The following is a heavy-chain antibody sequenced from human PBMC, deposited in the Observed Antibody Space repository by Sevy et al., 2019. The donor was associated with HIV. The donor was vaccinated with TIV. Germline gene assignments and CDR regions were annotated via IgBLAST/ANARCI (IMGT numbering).Heavy chain of an antibody. D-gene: IGHD6-13*01. CDR2: IKQDGSEK. J-gene: IGHJ5*02. CDR1: GFTFSSYW. Sequence: GGSLRLSCAASGFTFSSYWMSWVRQAPGKGLEWVANIKQDGSEKYYVDSVKGRFTISRDNAKNSLYLQMNSLTAEDTAVYYCAGYSSSWYPNWFDPWGQGTLVTVSS. CDR3: AGYSSSWYPNWFDP. V-gene: IGHV3-7*03.